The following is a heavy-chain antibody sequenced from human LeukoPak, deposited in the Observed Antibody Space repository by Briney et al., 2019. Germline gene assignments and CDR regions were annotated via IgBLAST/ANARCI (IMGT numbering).Heavy chain of an antibody. CDR3: AGDIVGATKGASYYFQH. J-gene: IGHJ1*01. CDR1: GYTFTSYY. CDR2: INPSGGST. Sequence: ASVKVSCKASGYTFTSYYMHWVRQAPGQGLEWMGIINPSGGSTSYAQKFQGRVTMTRDTSTSTVYMELSSLRSEDTAVYYCAGDIVGATKGASYYFQHWGQGTLVTVSS. D-gene: IGHD1-26*01. V-gene: IGHV1-46*03.